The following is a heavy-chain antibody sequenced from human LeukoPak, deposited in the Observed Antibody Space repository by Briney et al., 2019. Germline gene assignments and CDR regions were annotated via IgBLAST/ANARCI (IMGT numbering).Heavy chain of an antibody. V-gene: IGHV3-23*01. CDR2: ISGSGGST. J-gene: IGHJ4*02. D-gene: IGHD2-2*01. CDR1: GFTFSSYA. Sequence: PGGSLRLSCAASGFTFSSYAMSWARQAPGKGLEWVSAISGSGGSTYYADSVKGRFTISRDNSKNTLYLQMNSLRAEDTAVYYCAKDEGYCSSTSCLDFDYWGQGTLVTVSS. CDR3: AKDEGYCSSTSCLDFDY.